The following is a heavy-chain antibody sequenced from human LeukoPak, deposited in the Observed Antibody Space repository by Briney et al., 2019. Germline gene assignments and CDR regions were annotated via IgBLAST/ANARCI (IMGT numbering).Heavy chain of an antibody. D-gene: IGHD6-13*01. V-gene: IGHV3-30-3*01. CDR2: ISYDGSNK. Sequence: PGGSLRLSCAASGFTFSSYAMHWVRQAPGKGLEWVAVISYDGSNKYYADSVKGRFTISRDSSKSTVFLQMNSLRAEDTAVYYCARGVGAAAATPLDYWGQGTLVTVSS. J-gene: IGHJ4*02. CDR3: ARGVGAAAATPLDY. CDR1: GFTFSSYA.